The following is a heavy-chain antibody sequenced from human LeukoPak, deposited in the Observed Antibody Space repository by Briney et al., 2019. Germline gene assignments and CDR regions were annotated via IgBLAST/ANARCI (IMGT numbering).Heavy chain of an antibody. CDR3: ARQDIVVVPAALGGFDY. V-gene: IGHV1-46*01. CDR1: GYTFTSYY. Sequence: ASVKVSCKASGYTFTSYYMHWVRQAPGQGLEWMGIINPSGGSTSYAQKFQGRVTMTRDTSTSTVYMELSSLRSEDTAVYYCARQDIVVVPAALGGFDYWGQGTLVTVSS. D-gene: IGHD2-2*01. J-gene: IGHJ4*02. CDR2: INPSGGST.